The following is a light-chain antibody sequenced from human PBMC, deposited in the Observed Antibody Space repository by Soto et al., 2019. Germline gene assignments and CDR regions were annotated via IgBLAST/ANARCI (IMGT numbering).Light chain of an antibody. CDR1: SSNIGAGYD. CDR3: QSYDSSLWV. V-gene: IGLV1-40*01. Sequence: QSVLTQPPSVSGVPGQRVTISCTGSSSNIGAGYDVHWYQQLPGTAPKLLIYGNSNRPSGVPDRFSGSKSGTSASLAITGLQAEDEADYYCQSYDSSLWVFGGGTQLTVL. CDR2: GNS. J-gene: IGLJ3*02.